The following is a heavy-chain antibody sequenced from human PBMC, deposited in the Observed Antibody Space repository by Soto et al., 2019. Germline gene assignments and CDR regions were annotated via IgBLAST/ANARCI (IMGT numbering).Heavy chain of an antibody. J-gene: IGHJ6*02. CDR2: IYYSGST. V-gene: IGHV4-30-4*01. D-gene: IGHD3-9*01. CDR1: GGSISSGDYY. Sequence: SETLSLTCTVSGGSISSGDYYWSWIRQPPGKGLEWIGYIYYSGSTYYNPSLKSRVTISVDTSKNQFSLKLSSVTAADTAVYYCGRDTPRYDTWTGLDHGMDVWGQGTTVTVSS. CDR3: GRDTPRYDTWTGLDHGMDV.